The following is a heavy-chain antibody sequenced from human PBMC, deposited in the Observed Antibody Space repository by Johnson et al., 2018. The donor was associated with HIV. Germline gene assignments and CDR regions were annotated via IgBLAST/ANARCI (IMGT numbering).Heavy chain of an antibody. J-gene: IGHJ3*02. D-gene: IGHD5-12*01. V-gene: IGHV3-30*02. Sequence: QVQLVESGGGVVQPGGSLRLSCAVSAFNFTTYGMDWVRQAPGKGLEWVAFIRYDGSSKYYADSVKGRFTVSRDNSKNAVYLQMNSLGAGDTAVYYCAKDQHGPLVPTVMRDDAFDIWGQGTMVTVSS. CDR2: IRYDGSSK. CDR1: AFNFTTYG. CDR3: AKDQHGPLVPTVMRDDAFDI.